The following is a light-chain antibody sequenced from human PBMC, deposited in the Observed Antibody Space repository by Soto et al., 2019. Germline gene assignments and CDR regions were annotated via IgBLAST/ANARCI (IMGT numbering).Light chain of an antibody. V-gene: IGLV2-14*01. CDR2: DVS. J-gene: IGLJ2*01. Sequence: QSALTQPASVSGSPGQPITISCTGTSSDVGGYNYVSWYQQHPGKAPKLMIYDVSYRPSGVSNRFSGSKSGNTASLTISGLQAEDEADYYCISYTSSSTVVFGGGTKLTVL. CDR3: ISYTSSSTVV. CDR1: SSDVGGYNY.